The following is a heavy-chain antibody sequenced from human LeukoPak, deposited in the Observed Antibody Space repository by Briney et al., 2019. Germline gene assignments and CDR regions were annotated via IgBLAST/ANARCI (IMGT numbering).Heavy chain of an antibody. J-gene: IGHJ5*02. D-gene: IGHD3-22*01. CDR2: IYTSGST. V-gene: IGHV4-61*02. Sequence: PSQTLSLTCTVSGGSISSGSYYWSWIRQPAGKGLEWIGRIYTSGSTNYNPSPKSRVTISVDTSKNQFSLKLSSVTAADMAVYYCARVRHYYDSSGSRNWFDPWGQGTLVTVSS. CDR1: GGSISSGSYY. CDR3: ARVRHYYDSSGSRNWFDP.